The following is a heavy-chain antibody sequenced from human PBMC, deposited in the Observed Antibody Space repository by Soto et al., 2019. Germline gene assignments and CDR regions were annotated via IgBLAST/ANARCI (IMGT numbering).Heavy chain of an antibody. CDR3: AQSITGTTFGTFDI. CDR2: IIPFLAIA. D-gene: IGHD1-7*01. V-gene: IGHV1-69*02. J-gene: IGHJ3*02. CDR1: GGTFSSYT. Sequence: QVQLVQSGAEVKKPGSSVKVSCKASGGTFSSYTISWVRQAPGQGLEWMGRIIPFLAIANYARKFQDRVTITADKSTSTAYMELTSLTSEDTAVYYCAQSITGTTFGTFDIWGQGTMVTVSS.